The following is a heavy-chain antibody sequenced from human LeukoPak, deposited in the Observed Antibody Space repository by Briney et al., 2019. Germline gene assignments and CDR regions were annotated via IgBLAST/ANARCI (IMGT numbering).Heavy chain of an antibody. CDR3: AKTSDISVRYYFDY. CDR1: GFTFSSYG. V-gene: IGHV3-30*18. CDR2: ISYDGSNK. D-gene: IGHD3-22*01. J-gene: IGHJ4*02. Sequence: GGSLRLSCAASGFTFSSYGMHWVRQAPGKGLEWVAVISYDGSNKYYADSVKGRFTISRDNSKNTLYVQMNSLRVVDTAVYYCAKTSDISVRYYFDYWGQGTLVAVSS.